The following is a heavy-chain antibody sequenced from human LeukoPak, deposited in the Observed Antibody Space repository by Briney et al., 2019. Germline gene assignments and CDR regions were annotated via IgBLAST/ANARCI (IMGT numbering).Heavy chain of an antibody. V-gene: IGHV3-21*04. J-gene: IGHJ4*02. D-gene: IGHD1-1*01. Sequence: GGSLRLSCAASGFTFRTYYMTWVRQAPGKGLEWVSSISSSSSYIYYADSVKGRFTISRDNAKNSLYLQMNSLRAEDTAVYYCAKDRQRTGTTRDFDYWGQGTLVTVSS. CDR2: ISSSSSYI. CDR3: AKDRQRTGTTRDFDY. CDR1: GFTFRTYY.